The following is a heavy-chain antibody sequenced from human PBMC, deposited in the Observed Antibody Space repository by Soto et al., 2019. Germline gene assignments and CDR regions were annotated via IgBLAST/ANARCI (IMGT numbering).Heavy chain of an antibody. Sequence: SVKVSCKASGGTFSSYAISWVRQAPGQGLEWMGGIIPIFGTANYAQKFQGRVTITADKSTSTAYMELSSLRSEDTAVYYCARDRVYYDISGYYLDAFDIWGQGTMVTVSS. V-gene: IGHV1-69*06. J-gene: IGHJ3*02. CDR3: ARDRVYYDISGYYLDAFDI. CDR2: IIPIFGTA. D-gene: IGHD3-22*01. CDR1: GGTFSSYA.